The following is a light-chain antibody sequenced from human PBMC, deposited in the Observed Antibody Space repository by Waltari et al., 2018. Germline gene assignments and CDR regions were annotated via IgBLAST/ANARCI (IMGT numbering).Light chain of an antibody. V-gene: IGLV2-23*02. J-gene: IGLJ3*02. CDR1: SSNIGDYNL. CDR2: SVN. CDR3: CSWSTSGSWM. Sequence: QSALTQPASVSGAPGQSITIPCTGTSSNIGDYNLVSWFQNHPGKVPELVMYSVNKRPSGISVRFSGSKSGNPASLTISALQADDEADYYCCSWSTSGSWMFGGGTKVTVL.